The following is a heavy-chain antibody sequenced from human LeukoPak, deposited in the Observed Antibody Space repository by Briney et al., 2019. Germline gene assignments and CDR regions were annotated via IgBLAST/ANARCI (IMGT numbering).Heavy chain of an antibody. D-gene: IGHD3-16*01. CDR2: IIPILGIA. J-gene: IGHJ6*01. CDR3: GRVGYGVVV. V-gene: IGHV1-69*04. CDR1: GVTFSSYA. Sequence: GASVKVSCKASGVTFSSYAISWVRQAPGQGLEWMGRIIPILGIANYAQKFQGRVTITEDKSTGTAYMELSRLGSEDTAVYYCGRVGYGVVVWGEGTTVTVSS.